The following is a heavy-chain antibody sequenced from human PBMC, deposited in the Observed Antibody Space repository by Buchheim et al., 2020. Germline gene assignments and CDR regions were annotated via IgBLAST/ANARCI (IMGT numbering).Heavy chain of an antibody. CDR1: GFSFSNAW. Sequence: EVQLVESGGGLVKPGGSLRLSCAGSGFSFSNAWMTWVRQTPGKGLEWVGCIKSKVFGGTTAYAASVKGRLTISRDESPTTLYLRMHSLKTEDTAVYYCTTVYVEYNWNSFADYWGQGTL. J-gene: IGHJ4*02. CDR3: TTVYVEYNWNSFADY. V-gene: IGHV3-15*01. CDR2: IKSKVFGGTT. D-gene: IGHD1-7*01.